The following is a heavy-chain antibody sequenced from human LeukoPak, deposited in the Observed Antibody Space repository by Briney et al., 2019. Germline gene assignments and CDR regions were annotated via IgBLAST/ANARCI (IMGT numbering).Heavy chain of an antibody. D-gene: IGHD6-19*01. Sequence: GGSLRLSCAASGFTFSSYWMHWVRQAPGKGLVWVSRLSSDGSSTNYADSVKGRFTISRDNAKNTLHLQMNSLIAEDTAVYYCARAGYSSGWYYFDNWGQGILVTVSS. J-gene: IGHJ4*02. CDR1: GFTFSSYW. CDR2: LSSDGSST. V-gene: IGHV3-74*01. CDR3: ARAGYSSGWYYFDN.